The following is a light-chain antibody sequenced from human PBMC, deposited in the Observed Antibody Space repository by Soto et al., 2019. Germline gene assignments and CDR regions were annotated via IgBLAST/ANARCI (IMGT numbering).Light chain of an antibody. V-gene: IGKV1-33*01. Sequence: DIQMTQSPSTLSASVGDRVTITCRASQSISSYLNWYQQKPGKAPKLLIYDASNLETGVPSRFSGSGSGTDLTFTISSLQPEDIATYYCQQYDNLPRTFGQGTKVDIK. CDR3: QQYDNLPRT. CDR2: DAS. J-gene: IGKJ1*01. CDR1: QSISSY.